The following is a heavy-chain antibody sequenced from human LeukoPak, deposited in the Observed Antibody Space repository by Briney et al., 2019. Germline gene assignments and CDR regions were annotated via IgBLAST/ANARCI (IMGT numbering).Heavy chain of an antibody. D-gene: IGHD6-19*01. V-gene: IGHV4-38-2*02. CDR2: IYHSGST. CDR3: ARKASGYYYYYYMDV. Sequence: SETLSLTCTVSGYSISSGYYWGWIRQPPGKGLEWIGSIYHSGSTYYNPSLKSRVTISVDTSKNQFSLKLSSVTAADTAVYYCARKASGYYYYYYMDVWGKGTTVTVSS. J-gene: IGHJ6*03. CDR1: GYSISSGYY.